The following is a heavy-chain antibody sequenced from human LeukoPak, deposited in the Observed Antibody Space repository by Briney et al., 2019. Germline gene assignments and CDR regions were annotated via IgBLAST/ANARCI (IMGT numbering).Heavy chain of an antibody. V-gene: IGHV1-46*01. D-gene: IGHD6-13*01. Sequence: GASVKVSCKASGHTFTSYCMHWVRQAPGQGLEWMGIINPSGGSTSYAQKFQGRVTMTRDTSTSTVYMELSSLRSEDTAVYYCASVAAAGTPLGYWGQGTLVTVSS. CDR1: GHTFTSYC. CDR3: ASVAAAGTPLGY. CDR2: INPSGGST. J-gene: IGHJ4*02.